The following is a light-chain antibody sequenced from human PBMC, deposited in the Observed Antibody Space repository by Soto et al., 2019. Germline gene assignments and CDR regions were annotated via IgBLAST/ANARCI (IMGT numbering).Light chain of an antibody. CDR3: SSYAPSDVV. Sequence: QSALTQPPSASGSPGQSVTISCTGTPSDVGGSNSVSWNQQHPGKAPNLMIYDVNKRPSGVPDRFSGSKSGNTASLTVSGLQAADEAYYFCSSYAPSDVVFGGGTQLTVL. V-gene: IGLV2-8*01. CDR2: DVN. J-gene: IGLJ2*01. CDR1: PSDVGGSNS.